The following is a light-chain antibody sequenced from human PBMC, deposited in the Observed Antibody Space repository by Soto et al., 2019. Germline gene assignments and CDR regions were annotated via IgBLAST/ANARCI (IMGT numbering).Light chain of an antibody. J-gene: IGKJ5*01. V-gene: IGKV3-11*01. CDR1: QSVSSY. CDR2: DAS. Sequence: EIVLTQSPATLSLSPGERATLSCRASQSVSSYLAWYQQKPGQAPRLLIYDASNRATGIPARFSGSGSGTDFTLTSSSLEPDDFEVYYCQQRSNWPVFGQGTRVEIK. CDR3: QQRSNWPV.